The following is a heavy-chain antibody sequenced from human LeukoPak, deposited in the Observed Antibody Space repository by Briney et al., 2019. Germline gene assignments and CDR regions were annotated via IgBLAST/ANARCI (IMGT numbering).Heavy chain of an antibody. V-gene: IGHV4-59*12. CDR1: GGSISSYY. D-gene: IGHD3-10*01. Sequence: PSETLSLTCTVSGGSISSYYWSWIRQPPGKGPEWIGYINYSGSTYYNPSLKSRVTISVDTSKNQFSLKLSSVTAADTAVYYCARALRITMVRGVIGYFDYWGQGTLVTVSS. CDR2: INYSGST. CDR3: ARALRITMVRGVIGYFDY. J-gene: IGHJ4*02.